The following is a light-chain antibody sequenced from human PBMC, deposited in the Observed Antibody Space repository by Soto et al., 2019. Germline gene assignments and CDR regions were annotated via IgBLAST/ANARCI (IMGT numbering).Light chain of an antibody. Sequence: LTQPASVSGSPGQSITISCTGTSSDVGGYNYVSWYQQHPGKAPKLMIYDVSNRPSGVSNRFSGSKSGNTASLTISGLQAEDEAYYYCSSYTSSSTLEVFGTGTKVIVL. CDR2: DVS. J-gene: IGLJ1*01. CDR3: SSYTSSSTLEV. CDR1: SSDVGGYNY. V-gene: IGLV2-14*01.